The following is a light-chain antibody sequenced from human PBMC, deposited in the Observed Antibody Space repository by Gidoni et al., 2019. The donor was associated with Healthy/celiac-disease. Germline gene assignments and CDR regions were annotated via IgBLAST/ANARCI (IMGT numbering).Light chain of an antibody. Sequence: QSALTQPPSASGSPGQSVTISCTGTSSDVGGYNLVSWYQQHPGKAPKLMIYEVSKRPSGVPDRFSGSKSGNTASLTVSGLQAEDEADYYCSSYAGSIYVVFGGGTKLTVL. CDR3: SSYAGSIYVV. CDR1: SSDVGGYNL. CDR2: EVS. V-gene: IGLV2-8*01. J-gene: IGLJ2*01.